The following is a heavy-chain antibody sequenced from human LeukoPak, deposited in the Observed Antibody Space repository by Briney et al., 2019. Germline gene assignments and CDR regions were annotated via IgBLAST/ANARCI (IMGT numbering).Heavy chain of an antibody. CDR3: ARVARSGGNSFAGRTGLQTDDY. D-gene: IGHD4-23*01. V-gene: IGHV1-46*01. CDR2: INPSGGNT. Sequence: ASVKVSCKASGYTFTRYYMHWVRQAPGQGLEWMGIINPSGGNTNYAQKFQGRVTMTRDMSTSTVYMELSSLRSEDTAVYYCARVARSGGNSFAGRTGLQTDDYWGQGTLVTVSS. J-gene: IGHJ4*02. CDR1: GYTFTRYY.